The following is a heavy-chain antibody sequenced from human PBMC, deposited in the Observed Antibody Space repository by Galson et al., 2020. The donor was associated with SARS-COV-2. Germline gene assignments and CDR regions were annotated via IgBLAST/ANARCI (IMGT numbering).Heavy chain of an antibody. D-gene: IGHD2-15*01. V-gene: IGHV3-33*06. CDR3: AKGDTRYCSGGSCYPPDY. J-gene: IGHJ4*02. CDR2: IWYDGSNK. Sequence: GGSLRLSCAASGFTFSRYGRHWVRQAPGKGLEWVAVIWYDGSNKYYADSVKGRFTISRDNSKNTLYLQMNSLRAEDTAVYYCAKGDTRYCSGGSCYPPDYWGQGTLVTVSS. CDR1: GFTFSRYG.